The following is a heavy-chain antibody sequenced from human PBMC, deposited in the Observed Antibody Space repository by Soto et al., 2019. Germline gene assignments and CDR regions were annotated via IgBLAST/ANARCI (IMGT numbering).Heavy chain of an antibody. V-gene: IGHV1-69*06. J-gene: IGHJ4*02. D-gene: IGHD1-26*01. CDR1: GGTFSSYA. CDR2: IIPIFGTA. Sequence: QVQLVQSGAEVKKPGSSVKVSYKASGGTFSSYAISWVRQAPGQGLEWMGGIIPIFGTANYAQKFQGRVTITADKSTSTAYMELSSLRSEDTAVYYCARDRKSTDGGKGVFGYWGQGTLVNVSS. CDR3: ARDRKSTDGGKGVFGY.